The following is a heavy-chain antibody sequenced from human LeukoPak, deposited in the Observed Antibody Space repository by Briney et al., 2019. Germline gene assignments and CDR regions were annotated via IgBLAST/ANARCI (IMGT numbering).Heavy chain of an antibody. CDR2: ISSCGSTI. D-gene: IGHD3-10*01. CDR3: ARRTIWFGEFDYGSGSYGWFDP. J-gene: IGHJ5*02. V-gene: IGHV3-48*03. Sequence: GGSLRLSCAASGFTFSSYEMNWVRQAPGKGLEWVSFISSCGSTIYYADSVKGRFTISRDNAKNSLYLQMNSLRAEDTAVYYCARRTIWFGEFDYGSGSYGWFDPWGQGTLVTVSS. CDR1: GFTFSSYE.